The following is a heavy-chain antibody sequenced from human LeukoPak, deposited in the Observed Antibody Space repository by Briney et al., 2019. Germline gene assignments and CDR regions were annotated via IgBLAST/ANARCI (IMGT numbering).Heavy chain of an antibody. Sequence: SETLSLTCAVYCGSFSGYYWSWIRQPPGTGLEWIGEINHSGSTNYNPSLKSRVTISVDTSKNQFSLKLSSVTASDTAVYYCARAGAWIQLWPRRNWFDPWGQGTLVTLSS. D-gene: IGHD5-18*01. CDR2: INHSGST. J-gene: IGHJ5*02. V-gene: IGHV4-34*01. CDR1: CGSFSGYY. CDR3: ARAGAWIQLWPRRNWFDP.